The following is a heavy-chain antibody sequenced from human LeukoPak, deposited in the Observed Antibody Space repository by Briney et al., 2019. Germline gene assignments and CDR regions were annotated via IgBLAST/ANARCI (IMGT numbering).Heavy chain of an antibody. CDR1: GFTFSSYG. CDR3: AKRASRSGTSLYYFDY. CDR2: ISYDGSNK. D-gene: IGHD3-10*01. V-gene: IGHV3-30*18. J-gene: IGHJ4*02. Sequence: GGSLRLSCAASGFTFSSYGMHWVRQAPGKGLEWVAVISYDGSNKYYADSVKGRFTISRDNSKNTLYLQMNSPRAEDTAVYYCAKRASRSGTSLYYFDYWGQGTLVTVSS.